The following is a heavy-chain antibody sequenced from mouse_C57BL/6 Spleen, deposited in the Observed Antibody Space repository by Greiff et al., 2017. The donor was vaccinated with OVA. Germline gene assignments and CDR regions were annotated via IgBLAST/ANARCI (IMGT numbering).Heavy chain of an antibody. CDR1: GYTFTDYN. D-gene: IGHD2-5*01. CDR3: AREGHDYSNYEYYFDY. V-gene: IGHV1-18*01. J-gene: IGHJ2*01. Sequence: EVQLQQSGPELVKPGASVKIPCKASGYTFTDYNMDWVKQSHGKSLEWIGDINPNNGGTIYNQKFKGKATLTVDKSSSTAYMELRSLTSEDTAVYYCAREGHDYSNYEYYFDYWGQGTTLTVSS. CDR2: INPNNGGT.